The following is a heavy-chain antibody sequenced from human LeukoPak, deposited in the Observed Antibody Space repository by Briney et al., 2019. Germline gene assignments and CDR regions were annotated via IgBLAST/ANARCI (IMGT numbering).Heavy chain of an antibody. CDR3: APGGYIGYGHAFDI. D-gene: IGHD5-12*01. Sequence: KPSETLSLTCAVYGGSFSGYYWGWIRQPPGKGLEWIASIYYSGSTYYNPSLKSRVTISVDTSKNHLSLILSSVTAADTAVYYCAPGGYIGYGHAFDIWGQGTMVTVSS. J-gene: IGHJ3*02. V-gene: IGHV4-34*01. CDR2: IYYSGST. CDR1: GGSFSGYY.